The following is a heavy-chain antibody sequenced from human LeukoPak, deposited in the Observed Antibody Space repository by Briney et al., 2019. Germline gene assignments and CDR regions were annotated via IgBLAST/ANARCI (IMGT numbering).Heavy chain of an antibody. V-gene: IGHV4-30-4*02. Sequence: PSETLSLTCTVSGGSISGGDYYWRWIRQPPGKGLEWIGYIYYSGSTYYNPSLKSRVTISVDTSKNQFSLKLSSVTAADTAVYYCARYSSSSDWPLFDPWGQGTLVTVSS. D-gene: IGHD6-6*01. J-gene: IGHJ5*02. CDR2: IYYSGST. CDR3: ARYSSSSDWPLFDP. CDR1: GGSISGGDYY.